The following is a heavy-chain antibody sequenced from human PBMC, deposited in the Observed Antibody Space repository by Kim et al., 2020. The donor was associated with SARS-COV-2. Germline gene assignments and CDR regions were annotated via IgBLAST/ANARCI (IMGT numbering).Heavy chain of an antibody. CDR2: ISGSGGSS. CDR3: AKSNTYGYHYFDL. D-gene: IGHD5-18*01. V-gene: IGHV3-23*01. CDR1: GFIFSNYG. Sequence: GGSLRLSCAASGFIFSNYGMSWVRQAPGKGLEWVSIISGSGGSSYKADSVKGRFTISRDNSKNTLYLQMNSLRPADTAVYYCAKSNTYGYHYFDLWGQGTLVTVSS. J-gene: IGHJ4*02.